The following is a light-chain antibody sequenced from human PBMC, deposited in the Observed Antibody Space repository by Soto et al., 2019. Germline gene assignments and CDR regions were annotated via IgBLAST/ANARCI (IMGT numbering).Light chain of an antibody. Sequence: IQLTQSPSSLSASVGDRVTITCRASQGVGSYLAWYQQKPGTAPKLLIYVTSTLQSGVPSRFSGSGSGTDFTLTISSLQPEDFATYYCQQANSFPLTFGGGTKVEIK. CDR3: QQANSFPLT. CDR1: QGVGSY. CDR2: VTS. J-gene: IGKJ4*01. V-gene: IGKV1-12*01.